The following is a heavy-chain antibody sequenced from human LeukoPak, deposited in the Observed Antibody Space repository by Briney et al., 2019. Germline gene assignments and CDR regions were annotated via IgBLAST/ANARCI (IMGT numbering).Heavy chain of an antibody. V-gene: IGHV3-9*01. CDR2: INCDTK. J-gene: IGHJ6*02. Sequence: GGSLRLSCVGSGFAFHNYAMHWVRRPPGKGLEWVSAINCDTKAYADSVKGRFTISRDRARNSLYLQMDSLRPEDTALYYCAKDTGGNGAYFYAMDVWGQGTSVTVSS. CDR1: GFAFHNYA. CDR3: AKDTGGNGAYFYAMDV. D-gene: IGHD4-23*01.